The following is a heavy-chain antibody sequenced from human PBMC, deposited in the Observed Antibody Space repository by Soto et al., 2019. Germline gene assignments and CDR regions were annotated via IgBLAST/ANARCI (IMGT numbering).Heavy chain of an antibody. V-gene: IGHV3-73*01. J-gene: IGHJ6*02. D-gene: IGHD3-10*01. CDR1: GFIFSGSA. Sequence: SLRLSCAASGFIFSGSAIHWVRQAPGKGLELVGRIRSRANNYATSSGASVRGRFTSFRDDSKNMAYLQMNTLKTEDTAIYYCARGQQAAIGDYYYHGLDVWGQGXSVTVYS. CDR3: ARGQQAAIGDYYYHGLDV. CDR2: IRSRANNYAT.